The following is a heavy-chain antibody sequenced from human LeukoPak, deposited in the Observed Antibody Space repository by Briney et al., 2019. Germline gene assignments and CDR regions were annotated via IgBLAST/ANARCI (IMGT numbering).Heavy chain of an antibody. CDR2: IYYSGST. D-gene: IGHD2/OR15-2a*01. J-gene: IGHJ4*02. CDR1: GGSISSYY. V-gene: IGHV4-59*08. CDR3: ARLFYGSHFDY. Sequence: SETLSLTCTVSGGSISSYYWSWIRQSPGKGLEWIGYIYYSGSTNYNPSLKSRVTISVDTSKNQFSLKLSSVTAADTAVYYCARLFYGSHFDYWGQGTLVTVSS.